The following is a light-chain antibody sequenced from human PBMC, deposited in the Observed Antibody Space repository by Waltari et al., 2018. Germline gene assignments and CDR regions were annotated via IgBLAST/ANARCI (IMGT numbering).Light chain of an antibody. Sequence: VEMTQSPLSLPVSLGQQAYISCKSSEILVHSDGNTHLNWFQQRPGQSPRRLIYRVSNRDSGVPDRFSGSGSGTDFTLKISRVEAEDIGVYYCMQGTHWPYTFGQGTKLDIK. CDR3: MQGTHWPYT. CDR1: EILVHSDGNTH. J-gene: IGKJ2*01. V-gene: IGKV2-30*02. CDR2: RVS.